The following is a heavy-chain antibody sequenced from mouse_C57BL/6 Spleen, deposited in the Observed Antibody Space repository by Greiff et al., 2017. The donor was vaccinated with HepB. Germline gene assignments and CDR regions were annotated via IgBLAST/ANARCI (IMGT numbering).Heavy chain of an antibody. J-gene: IGHJ2*01. CDR1: GYSFTDYN. D-gene: IGHD2-4*01. Sequence: VHVKQSGPELVKPGASVKISCKASGYSFTDYNMNWVKQSNGKSLEWIGVINPNYGTTSYNQKFKGKATLTVDQSSSTAYMQLNSLTSEDSAVYYCARGEVYDYDGYFDYWGQGTTLTVSS. CDR2: INPNYGTT. CDR3: ARGEVYDYDGYFDY. V-gene: IGHV1-39*01.